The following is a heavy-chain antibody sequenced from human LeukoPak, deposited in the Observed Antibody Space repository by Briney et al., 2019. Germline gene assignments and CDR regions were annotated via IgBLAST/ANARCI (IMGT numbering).Heavy chain of an antibody. D-gene: IGHD2-2*01. CDR2: INSDGSST. CDR1: GFTFSNYW. J-gene: IGHJ5*02. V-gene: IGHV3-74*01. Sequence: GGSLRLSCAASGFTFSNYWMHWARQAPGKGLVWVSRINSDGSSTTYADSVKGRFTISRDNGKNTLYLQMNSLRAEDTAVYYCARDRGDCSSTSCYLYWFDPWGQGTLVTVSA. CDR3: ARDRGDCSSTSCYLYWFDP.